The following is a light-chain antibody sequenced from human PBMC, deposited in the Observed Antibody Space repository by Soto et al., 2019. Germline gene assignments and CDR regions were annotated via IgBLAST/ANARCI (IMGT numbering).Light chain of an antibody. J-gene: IGKJ5*01. CDR3: QQHDGRPTMT. CDR1: QDIDNS. Sequence: IQLTQSPSSLSASVGETVTITCRASQDIDNSLNWYQHQPGKAPKRLIYAVSFLETGVPSRFSGRGSGTVFSLTINSLQADDFATYYCQQHDGRPTMTFGQGTRLDIK. CDR2: AVS. V-gene: IGKV1-33*01.